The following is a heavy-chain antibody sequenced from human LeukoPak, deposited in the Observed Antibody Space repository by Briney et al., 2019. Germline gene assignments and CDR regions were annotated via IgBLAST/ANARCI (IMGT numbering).Heavy chain of an antibody. J-gene: IGHJ4*02. CDR1: GFTFSSYR. V-gene: IGHV3-48*01. CDR3: AKDLGYSGYDPLDS. D-gene: IGHD5-12*01. Sequence: GGSLRLSCAASGFTFSSYRMNWVRQAPGKGLEWVSYMNSSDTTIYYADSVKGRFTISRDNSKNTLYLQMNSLRAEDTAVYYCAKDLGYSGYDPLDSWGQGTLVTVSS. CDR2: MNSSDTTI.